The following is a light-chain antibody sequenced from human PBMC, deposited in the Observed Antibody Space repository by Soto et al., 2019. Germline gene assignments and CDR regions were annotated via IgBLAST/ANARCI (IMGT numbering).Light chain of an antibody. CDR2: GAS. J-gene: IGKJ3*01. CDR3: QQYGSSSFT. CDR1: QSVSSSY. Sequence: ESVLTQSPGTLSLSPGERATLSCRASQSVSSSYLAWYQKKPGQAPRLLIYGASSRATGIPDRFSGSGSGTDFTLTISRLEPEDFAVYYCQQYGSSSFTFGPGTKVDIK. V-gene: IGKV3-20*01.